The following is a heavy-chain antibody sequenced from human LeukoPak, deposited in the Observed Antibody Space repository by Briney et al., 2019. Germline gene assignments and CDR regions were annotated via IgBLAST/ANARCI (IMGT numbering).Heavy chain of an antibody. CDR2: IRYDGSNK. CDR3: AKDLISIVVVITPTPA. J-gene: IGHJ5*02. V-gene: IGHV3-30*02. CDR1: GFTFRNYG. Sequence: GGSLRLSCAASGFTFRNYGMHWVRQAPGKGLEWVAFIRYDGSNKNSADSVKRRFTISRDNSKNTLYLQMHSMRAQDTAVYYCAKDLISIVVVITPTPAWGQGPLVTVSS. D-gene: IGHD2-2*01.